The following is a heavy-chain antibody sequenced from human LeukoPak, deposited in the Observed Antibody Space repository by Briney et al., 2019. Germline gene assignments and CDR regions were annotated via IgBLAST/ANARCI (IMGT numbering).Heavy chain of an antibody. CDR3: ALGTKPLSYHFFDY. Sequence: GGSLRLSCAASGFSFSTYWMHWVRQAPGRGLVWVSRINSDGSSTTYADSVKGRFTLSRDNAKNTLYLQMNSLRAEDTAVSYCALGTKPLSYHFFDYWGQGALVTVSS. CDR2: INSDGSST. D-gene: IGHD1-7*01. V-gene: IGHV3-74*03. CDR1: GFSFSTYW. J-gene: IGHJ4*02.